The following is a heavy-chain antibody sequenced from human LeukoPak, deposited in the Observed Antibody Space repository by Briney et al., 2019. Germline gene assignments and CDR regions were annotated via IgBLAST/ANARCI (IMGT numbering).Heavy chain of an antibody. J-gene: IGHJ4*02. V-gene: IGHV3-23*01. CDR1: GFTFNNHA. CDR2: ISGGGGST. Sequence: GGSLRLSCAASGFTFNNHAMNWVRQAPGKGLEWVASISGGGGSTNYADSVKGRFTISRDNSKNTLSLEMNSLRADDTAVYFCAKGRVVTTSPLNYWGQGTLVTVSS. CDR3: AKGRVVTTSPLNY. D-gene: IGHD2-21*02.